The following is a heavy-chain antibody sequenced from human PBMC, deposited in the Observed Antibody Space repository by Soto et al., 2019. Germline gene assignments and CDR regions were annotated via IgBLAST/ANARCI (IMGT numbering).Heavy chain of an antibody. V-gene: IGHV3-66*01. CDR3: ARDRIPTSMDV. CDR2: IYSGGST. CDR1: GFTVSSNY. J-gene: IGHJ6*02. Sequence: EVQLVESGGGLVQPGGSLRLSCAASGFTVSSNYMSWVRQAPGKGLEWVSVIYSGGSTYYADSVKGRFTISRDNSKNTLSLQMNSLRAEDTAVYYCARDRIPTSMDVWGQGTTVTVSS.